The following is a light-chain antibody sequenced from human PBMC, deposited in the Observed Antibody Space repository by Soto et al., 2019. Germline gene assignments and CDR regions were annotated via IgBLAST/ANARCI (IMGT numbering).Light chain of an antibody. V-gene: IGKV1-39*01. Sequence: DIQMTQSPSSVSASVGDTVTITCRASQDINVYLNWYQQKPGEVPKLLIYSASSLHSGVPSRFTGSGSETDFTLTNRSLQPEDFATYYCQHGYVAPYNFGQGTKV. CDR2: SAS. CDR1: QDINVY. CDR3: QHGYVAPYN. J-gene: IGKJ2*01.